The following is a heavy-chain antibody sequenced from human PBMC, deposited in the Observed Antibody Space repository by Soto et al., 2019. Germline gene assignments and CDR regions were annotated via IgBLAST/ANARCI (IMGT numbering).Heavy chain of an antibody. V-gene: IGHV3-48*01. CDR2: ISSSSSTI. CDR1: GFTFSSYS. J-gene: IGHJ5*02. Sequence: GGSLRLSCAASGFTFSSYSMNWVRQAPGKGLEWVSYISSSSSTIYYADSVKGRFTISRDNAKNSLYLQMNSLRSEDTAVYYCAADLAPTDPYNWFEPWGQGTLVTVSS. D-gene: IGHD1-1*01. CDR3: AADLAPTDPYNWFEP.